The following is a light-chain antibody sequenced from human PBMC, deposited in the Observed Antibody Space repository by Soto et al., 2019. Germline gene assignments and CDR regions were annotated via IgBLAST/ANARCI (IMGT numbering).Light chain of an antibody. CDR2: GAS. V-gene: IGKV3-20*01. CDR3: QQYGSSTWT. J-gene: IGKJ1*01. CDR1: QSVSSNY. Sequence: EIVLKESPGTLSLSPGERATLSCRASQSVSSNYLAWYQQKPGQAPRFLIYGASSMATGIPDRFSGSGSGTDFTLTISRLEREDFAVYYCQQYGSSTWTFGQGTKVEIK.